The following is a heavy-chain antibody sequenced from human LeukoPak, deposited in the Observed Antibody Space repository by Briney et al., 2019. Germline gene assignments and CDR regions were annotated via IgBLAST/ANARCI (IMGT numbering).Heavy chain of an antibody. CDR1: GGSISSYY. V-gene: IGHV4-4*07. CDR3: ARVLGYCSSTSCPEGRFDP. J-gene: IGHJ5*02. CDR2: IYTSGST. D-gene: IGHD2-2*01. Sequence: SETLSLTCTVSGGSISSYYWSWIRQPAGKGLEWIGRIYTSGSTNYNPSLKSRVTMSVDTSKNQFSLKLSSVTAADTAVYYCARVLGYCSSTSCPEGRFDPWGQGTLVTVSS.